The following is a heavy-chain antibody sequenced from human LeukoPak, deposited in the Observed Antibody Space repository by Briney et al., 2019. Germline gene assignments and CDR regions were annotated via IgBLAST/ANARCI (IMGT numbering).Heavy chain of an antibody. D-gene: IGHD3-10*01. CDR1: GGSISSGDYY. CDR3: ARDSPSQNYYGSGDTYFDY. J-gene: IGHJ4*02. V-gene: IGHV4-30-4*01. CDR2: IYYSGST. Sequence: PSETLSLTCTVSGGSISSGDYYWSWIRQPPGKGLEWIGYIYYSGSTYYNPSLKSRVTISVDTSKNQFSLKLSSVTAADTAVYYCARDSPSQNYYGSGDTYFDYWGQGTLVTVSS.